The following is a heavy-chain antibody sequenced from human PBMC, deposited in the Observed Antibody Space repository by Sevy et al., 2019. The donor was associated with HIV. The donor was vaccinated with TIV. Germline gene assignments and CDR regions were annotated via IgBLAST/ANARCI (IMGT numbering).Heavy chain of an antibody. CDR3: ARAAPYYDILTGYKD. CDR1: GFTFSSYS. Sequence: GGSLRLSCAASGFTFSSYSMNWVRQAPGKGLEWVSSISSSSSYIYYADSVKGRFTISRDNAKNSLYLQMNSLRAEDTGVYYCARAAPYYDILTGYKDWGQGTLVTVSS. J-gene: IGHJ4*02. CDR2: ISSSSSYI. D-gene: IGHD3-9*01. V-gene: IGHV3-21*01.